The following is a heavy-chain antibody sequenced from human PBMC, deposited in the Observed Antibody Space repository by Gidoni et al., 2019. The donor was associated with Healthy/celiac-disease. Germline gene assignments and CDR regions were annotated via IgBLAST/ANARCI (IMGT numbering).Heavy chain of an antibody. CDR2: ISYDGSNK. Sequence: QVQLVESGGGVVQPGRSLRLSCAPSGFPFSSYAMHWVRQAPGKGLEWVAVISYDGSNKYYADSVKGRFTISRDNSKNTLYLQMNSLRAEDTAVYYCAREPGGDFWSGFFDYWGQGTLVTVSS. CDR1: GFPFSSYA. CDR3: AREPGGDFWSGFFDY. J-gene: IGHJ4*02. V-gene: IGHV3-30-3*01. D-gene: IGHD3-3*01.